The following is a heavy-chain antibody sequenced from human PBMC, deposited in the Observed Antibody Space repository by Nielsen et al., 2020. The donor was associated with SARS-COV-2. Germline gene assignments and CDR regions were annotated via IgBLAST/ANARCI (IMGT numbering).Heavy chain of an antibody. V-gene: IGHV3-21*01. CDR2: ISSTSSYI. CDR3: AKAAGEYYYSHFDY. J-gene: IGHJ4*02. Sequence: GESLKISCAASGFTFSSYSMNWVRQAPGKGLEWVSSISSTSSYIYYADSVKGRFTISRDNSKNTLYLQMNSLRAEDTAVYYCAKAAGEYYYSHFDYWGQGTLVTVSS. CDR1: GFTFSSYS. D-gene: IGHD3-10*01.